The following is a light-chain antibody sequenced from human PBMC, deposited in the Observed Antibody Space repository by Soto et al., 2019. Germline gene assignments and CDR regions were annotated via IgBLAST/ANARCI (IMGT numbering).Light chain of an antibody. V-gene: IGKV3-20*01. J-gene: IGKJ5*01. CDR2: GAS. CDR3: QQYGSSPPVT. CDR1: QSVSSSY. Sequence: EIVLTPSPGTLSLSPVERATLSCRASQSVSSSYLAWYQQKPGQAPRLLIYGASSRATGIPDRFSGSGSGTDFTLTISRLEPEDFAVYYCQQYGSSPPVTFGQGTRLEIK.